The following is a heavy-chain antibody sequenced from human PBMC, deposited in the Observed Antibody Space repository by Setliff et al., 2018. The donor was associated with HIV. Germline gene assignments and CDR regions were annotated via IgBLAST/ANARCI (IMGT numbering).Heavy chain of an antibody. V-gene: IGHV1-2*02. CDR1: GYTLTDYY. CDR2: IMPNSGGT. D-gene: IGHD3-22*01. Sequence: ASVKVSCKASGYTLTDYYMHWVRQVPGRGLEWMGWIMPNSGGTDYAQKFRGRITMSRDTSISTAYMEVHRLRSDDTAVYYCARKGSYYDSSGYWFDPWGQGTLVTVSS. CDR3: ARKGSYYDSSGYWFDP. J-gene: IGHJ5*02.